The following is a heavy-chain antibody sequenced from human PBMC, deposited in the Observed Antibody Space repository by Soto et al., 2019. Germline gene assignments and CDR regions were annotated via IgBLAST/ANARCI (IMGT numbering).Heavy chain of an antibody. CDR1: GGSIGNSY. J-gene: IGHJ4*02. V-gene: IGHV4-59*08. CDR3: ARHSSSWPIFDY. D-gene: IGHD6-13*01. Sequence: PSETLSLTCTVSGGSIGNSYWSWIRQSPGKGLEWIGYIYYSRSSNYNPSLKSRVSISVDTSKNQFSLKLSSVTAADTAVYYCARHSSSWPIFDYWGQGTLVTVSS. CDR2: IYYSRSS.